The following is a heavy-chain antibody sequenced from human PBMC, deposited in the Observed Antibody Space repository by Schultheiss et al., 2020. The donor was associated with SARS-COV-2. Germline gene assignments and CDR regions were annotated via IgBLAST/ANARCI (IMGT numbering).Heavy chain of an antibody. J-gene: IGHJ6*02. V-gene: IGHV4-59*01. CDR3: ARDRKGVGATYYYYYGMDV. CDR2: IYYSGST. Sequence: SETLSLTCTVSGGSISSYYWSWIRQPPGKGLEWIGYIYYSGSTNYNPSLKSRVTISVDTSKNQFSLKLSSVTAADTAVYYCARDRKGVGATYYYYYGMDVWGQGTTVTVSS. D-gene: IGHD1-26*01. CDR1: GGSISSYY.